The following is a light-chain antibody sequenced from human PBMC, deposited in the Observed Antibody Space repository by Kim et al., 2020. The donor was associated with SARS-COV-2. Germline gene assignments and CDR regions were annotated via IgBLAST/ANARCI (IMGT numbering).Light chain of an antibody. V-gene: IGLV1-44*01. Sequence: RYTISDPDSASKIGVKTLHCSQPVPGTAPQLLIYRDTQRPSGVPDRFSGSKSGTSASLAISGLQSEDEADYYCAAWDDRLDGYVFGTGTKVTVL. J-gene: IGLJ1*01. CDR1: ASKIGVKT. CDR2: RDT. CDR3: AAWDDRLDGYV.